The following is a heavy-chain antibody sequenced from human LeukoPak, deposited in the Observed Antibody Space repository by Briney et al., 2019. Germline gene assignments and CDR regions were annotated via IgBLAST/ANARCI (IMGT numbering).Heavy chain of an antibody. CDR2: ISSSGSTI. J-gene: IGHJ6*04. Sequence: GGALRLSCAASGFTFSSYEMNWVRQAPGKGLEGVSYISSSGSTIYYADSVKGRFTISRDNAKNSLHLQMNRLRAEDTAGYYCAELGITMIGGVWGKGTTVTISS. D-gene: IGHD3-10*02. CDR3: AELGITMIGGV. V-gene: IGHV3-48*03. CDR1: GFTFSSYE.